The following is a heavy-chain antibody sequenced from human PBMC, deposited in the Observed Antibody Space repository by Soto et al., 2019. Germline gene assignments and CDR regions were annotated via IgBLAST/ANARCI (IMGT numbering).Heavy chain of an antibody. Sequence: ASVKVSCKASGYTFTSYDINWVRQATGQGLEWMGWMNPNSGNTGYAQKFQGRVTMTRNTSISTAYMELSSLGSEDTAVYYCLYRGYNYGGYYFDYWGQGTLVTVSS. CDR1: GYTFTSYD. CDR3: LYRGYNYGGYYFDY. CDR2: MNPNSGNT. J-gene: IGHJ4*02. D-gene: IGHD5-12*01. V-gene: IGHV1-8*01.